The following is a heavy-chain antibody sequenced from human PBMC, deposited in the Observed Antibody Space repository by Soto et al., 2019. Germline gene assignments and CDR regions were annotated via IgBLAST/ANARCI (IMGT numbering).Heavy chain of an antibody. J-gene: IGHJ6*02. D-gene: IGHD6-13*01. Sequence: GASVKLSCKASGYTFTGYYMHWVRQAPGQGLEWMGWINPNSGGTNYAQKFQGWVTMTRDTSISTAYMELSRLRSDDTAVYYCARDRTTIAAAGTLPYYYYYGMDVWGQGTTVTVSS. CDR3: ARDRTTIAAAGTLPYYYYYGMDV. CDR1: GYTFTGYY. V-gene: IGHV1-2*04. CDR2: INPNSGGT.